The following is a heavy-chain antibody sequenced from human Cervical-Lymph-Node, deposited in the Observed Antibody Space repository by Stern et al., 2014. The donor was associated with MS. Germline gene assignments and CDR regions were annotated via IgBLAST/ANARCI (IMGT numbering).Heavy chain of an antibody. J-gene: IGHJ4*02. Sequence: VHLVESGGGVVQPGRSLRLSCAASRFTFSSYSMHWVRQAPGKGLEWVAVISHDGSNKYYADSVQGRITVSRDNSNNTLYLQLNSLRTEDTAVYFCAREGVDYYDSSGTLDYWGQGALVTVSS. CDR2: ISHDGSNK. V-gene: IGHV3-30*04. CDR3: AREGVDYYDSSGTLDY. CDR1: RFTFSSYS. D-gene: IGHD3-22*01.